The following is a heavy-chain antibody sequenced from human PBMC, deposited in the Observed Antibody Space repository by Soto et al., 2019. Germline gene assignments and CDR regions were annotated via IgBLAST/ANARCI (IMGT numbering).Heavy chain of an antibody. J-gene: IGHJ4*02. V-gene: IGHV3-9*01. CDR1: GFTFDDYA. CDR3: AKELVAGTTY. Sequence: EVQLVESGGGLVQPGRSLRLSCAASGFTFDDYAMHWVRQAPGKGLEWVSGISWNIGSIGYADSVKGRFTISRDNAKNSLYLQMNSLRAEDTALYYCAKELVAGTTYWGQGTLVTVSS. CDR2: ISWNIGSI. D-gene: IGHD6-19*01.